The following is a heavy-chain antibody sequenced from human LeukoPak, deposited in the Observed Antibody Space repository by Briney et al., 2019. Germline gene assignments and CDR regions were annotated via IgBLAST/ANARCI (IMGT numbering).Heavy chain of an antibody. J-gene: IGHJ2*01. D-gene: IGHD4-17*01. Sequence: GGSQRLSCTASGFTFTTYGLHWVRQAPGKGLEWVAVISYNGGYRHYADSVKGRFTISRDDSKNTLFLQMSSLRAEDTGVYHCAKEVLDYEIPYWYFDLWGLGTLVTVSS. CDR1: GFTFTTYG. CDR2: ISYNGGYR. V-gene: IGHV3-33*05. CDR3: AKEVLDYEIPYWYFDL.